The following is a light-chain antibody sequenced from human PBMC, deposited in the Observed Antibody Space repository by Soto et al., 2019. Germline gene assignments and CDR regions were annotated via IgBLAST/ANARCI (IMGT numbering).Light chain of an antibody. CDR1: QSVGSD. Sequence: EIVMTQSPATLSVSPGERATLSCRASQSVGSDLAWYQQKPGQAPRLVIYDIFTRATGIPDRFSGSGSDTDFSLTIRRLDPEDFAMYYCLLYFSPDRYTFGPGTKVQIK. CDR3: LLYFSPDRYT. J-gene: IGKJ2*01. CDR2: DIF. V-gene: IGKV3D-15*01.